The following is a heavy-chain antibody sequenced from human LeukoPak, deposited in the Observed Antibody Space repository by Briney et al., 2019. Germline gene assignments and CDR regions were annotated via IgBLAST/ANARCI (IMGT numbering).Heavy chain of an antibody. CDR2: MKGTGET. J-gene: IGHJ4*02. CDR3: ARASWVSTADAVR. V-gene: IGHV3-23*01. D-gene: IGHD3-16*01. CDR1: GLSFSSFA. Sequence: GGSLTLSCAASGLSFSSFAMSWVLQAPARGLEWLSSMKGTGETFYADSVRGRCTLFRDGSRNTVYLQLNNLRVEDTAVYYCARASWVSTADAVRWGQGTVVTVSS.